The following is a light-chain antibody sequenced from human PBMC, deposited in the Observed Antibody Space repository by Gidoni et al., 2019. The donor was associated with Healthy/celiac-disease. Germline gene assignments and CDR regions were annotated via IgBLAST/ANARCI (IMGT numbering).Light chain of an antibody. CDR1: SSDVGGYNY. J-gene: IGLJ2*01. V-gene: IGLV2-8*01. CDR2: EFS. Sequence: HSSLTPPPSASVSPAHSVTISCTGTSSDVGGYNYVSWYQQHPVKAPKRMIYEFSKRPSGVPDRFSGSKSGKKASLTVSGLQAEDEADYYCSSYAGSNKDVVFGGGTKLTVL. CDR3: SSYAGSNKDVV.